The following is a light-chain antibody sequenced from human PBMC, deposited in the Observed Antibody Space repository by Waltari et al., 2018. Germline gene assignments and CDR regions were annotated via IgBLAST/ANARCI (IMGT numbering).Light chain of an antibody. CDR1: SSDVGNYNL. CDR3: CSYAGSTTFWV. J-gene: IGLJ1*01. CDR2: EVN. Sequence: QSALTQPASVSGSPGQSITISCTGTSSDVGNYNLVSWYQQHPGTAPKLMIHEVNARPSGVSNRFSGSKSGNTASLTISGLQPEDEADYYCCSYAGSTTFWVFGTGTKVTVL. V-gene: IGLV2-23*02.